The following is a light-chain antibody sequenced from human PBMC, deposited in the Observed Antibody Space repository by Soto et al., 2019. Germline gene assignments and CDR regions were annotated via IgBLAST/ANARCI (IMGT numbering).Light chain of an antibody. CDR3: QQIYSYPLT. CDR1: QGIYTS. CDR2: DAS. Sequence: DIQLTQSPSFLSASVGDRVTITCRASQGIYTSVAWYQQKPGRAPRLLISDASTLQSGVPSRFSGSGSGTEFTITVSNLQSEDSASYYCQQIYSYPLTFGGETKVEV. J-gene: IGKJ4*01. V-gene: IGKV1-9*01.